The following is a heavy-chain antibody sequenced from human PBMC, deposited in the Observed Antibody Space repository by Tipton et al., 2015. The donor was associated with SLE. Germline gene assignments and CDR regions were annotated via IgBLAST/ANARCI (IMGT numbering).Heavy chain of an antibody. CDR1: GDSIGSSTYY. CDR3: ARFSIRDDWFDP. J-gene: IGHJ5*02. Sequence: TLSLTCTVSGDSIGSSTYYWGWIRQPPGKGLEWIGSTYHSGNPYYNSSLKSRLTILVDTSKNRFSLELRSVTAADTAFYYCARFSIRDDWFDPWGQGMLVTVSS. CDR2: TYHSGNP. V-gene: IGHV4-39*01. D-gene: IGHD2-21*02.